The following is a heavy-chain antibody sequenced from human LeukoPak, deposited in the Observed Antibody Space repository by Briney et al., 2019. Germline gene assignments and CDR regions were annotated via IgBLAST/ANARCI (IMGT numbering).Heavy chain of an antibody. V-gene: IGHV4-4*09. D-gene: IGHD2-2*01. CDR3: ARRSGTDALWYFDL. CDR1: GGSIGGHY. CDR2: IISTGST. J-gene: IGHJ2*01. Sequence: SETLSLTCTVSGGSIGGHYWSWIRQSPGKGLQCIGYIISTGSTNYNPSLKSRVTISLDTSKSQFSLRLTSVTAADTAVYYCARRSGTDALWYFDLWGRGTLITVSP.